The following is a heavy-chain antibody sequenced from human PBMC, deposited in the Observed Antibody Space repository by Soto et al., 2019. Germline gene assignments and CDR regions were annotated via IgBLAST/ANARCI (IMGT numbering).Heavy chain of an antibody. V-gene: IGHV4-39*01. CDR2: FYYSGST. J-gene: IGHJ4*02. CDR1: GGSISSGPYS. CDR3: SSHSNRSQLDS. Sequence: SETLSLTCTVSGGSISSGPYSWGWIRQPPGKGLEWIGTFYYSGSTYYNPSLESRVTISVDTSKNQFSLKVSSVTAADTAVYYCSSHSNRSQLDSWGQGTLVTVSS.